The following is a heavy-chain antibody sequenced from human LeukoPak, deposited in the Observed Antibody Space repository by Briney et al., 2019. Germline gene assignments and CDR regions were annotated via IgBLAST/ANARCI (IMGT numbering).Heavy chain of an antibody. CDR3: ARHFGLNNYDKNCVDP. V-gene: IGHV4-39*01. D-gene: IGHD3/OR15-3a*01. CDR1: GDSVSGNGYW. J-gene: IGHJ5*02. Sequence: PSETLSLTYRVSGDSVSGNGYWWGWIRQTPGKGLEWIASMYSYGSANYNPSLKSRVTISVDTSRNEDSLKMTSVTAADTAVYFGARHFGLNNYDKNCVDPWGQGLLVAVSS. CDR2: MYSYGSA.